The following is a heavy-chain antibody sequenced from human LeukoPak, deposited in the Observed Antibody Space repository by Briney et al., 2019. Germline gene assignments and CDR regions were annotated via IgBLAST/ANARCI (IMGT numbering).Heavy chain of an antibody. D-gene: IGHD3-10*01. CDR2: IRDGGDVI. CDR3: ARDLFRRFFDN. V-gene: IGHV3-48*02. Sequence: GGSLRLSCAASGFTFSGYTMNWVRQAPGKGLEWVSHIRDGGDVIYYADSVKGRFTVSRDNAKNSLYLQMNSLRDEDTAAYYCARDLFRRFFDNLGQGTLVTVYS. CDR1: GFTFSGYT. J-gene: IGHJ4*02.